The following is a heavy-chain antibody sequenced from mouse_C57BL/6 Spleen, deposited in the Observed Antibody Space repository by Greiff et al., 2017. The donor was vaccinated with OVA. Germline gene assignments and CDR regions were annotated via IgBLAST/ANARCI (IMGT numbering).Heavy chain of an antibody. D-gene: IGHD2-4*01. V-gene: IGHV1-81*01. CDR1: GYTFTSYG. Sequence: VQLQQSGAELARPGASVKLSCKASGYTFTSYGISWVKQRTGQGLEWIGEIYPRSGNTYYNEKFKGKATLTADKSSSTAYMELRSLTSEDYAVYFCARYDDDATDWYFDDWGTGTTVTVSS. J-gene: IGHJ1*03. CDR3: ARYDDDATDWYFDD. CDR2: IYPRSGNT.